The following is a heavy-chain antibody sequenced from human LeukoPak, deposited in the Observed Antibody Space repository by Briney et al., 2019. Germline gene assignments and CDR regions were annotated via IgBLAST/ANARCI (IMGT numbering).Heavy chain of an antibody. D-gene: IGHD6-13*01. CDR3: ASPGIAAAGGTFDP. Sequence: SETLSLTCAVYGGSFSGYYWSWIRQPPGKGLEWIGEINHSGSTNYNPSLKSRVTISVDTSKNQFSLKLSSVTAADTAVYYCASPGIAAAGGTFDPWGQGTLVTVSS. J-gene: IGHJ5*02. V-gene: IGHV4-34*01. CDR2: INHSGST. CDR1: GGSFSGYY.